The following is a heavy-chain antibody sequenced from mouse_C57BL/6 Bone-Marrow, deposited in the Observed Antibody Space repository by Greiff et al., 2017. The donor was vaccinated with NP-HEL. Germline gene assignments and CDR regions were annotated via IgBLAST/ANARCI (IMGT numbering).Heavy chain of an antibody. CDR2: IYPRDGST. Sequence: QVQLQQSDAELVKPGASVKISCKVSGYTFTDHTIHWMKQRPEQGLEWIGYIYPRDGSTKYNEKFKGKATLTADKSSSTAYMQLNSLTSEDSAVYFCARWWTGKDGLYYYAMDYWGQGTSVTVSS. V-gene: IGHV1-78*01. J-gene: IGHJ4*01. CDR1: GYTFTDHT. CDR3: ARWWTGKDGLYYYAMDY. D-gene: IGHD4-1*01.